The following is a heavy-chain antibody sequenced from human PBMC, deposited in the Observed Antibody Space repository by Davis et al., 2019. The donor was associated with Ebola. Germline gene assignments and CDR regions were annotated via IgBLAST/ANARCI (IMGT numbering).Heavy chain of an antibody. D-gene: IGHD4-17*01. J-gene: IGHJ4*02. CDR1: GGTFSSYA. V-gene: IGHV1-69*04. Sequence: AASVKVSCKASGGTFSSYAISWVRQAPGQGLEWMGRIIPILGIANYAQKFQGRVTITADKSTSTPYMELSSLRSEDTAVYYCARGRRGDYVFDYWGQGTLVSVSS. CDR3: ARGRRGDYVFDY. CDR2: IIPILGIA.